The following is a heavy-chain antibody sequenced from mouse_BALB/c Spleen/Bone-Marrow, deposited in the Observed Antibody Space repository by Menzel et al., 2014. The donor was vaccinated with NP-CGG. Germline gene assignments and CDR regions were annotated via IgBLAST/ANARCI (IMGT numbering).Heavy chain of an antibody. CDR2: IDPENGSI. J-gene: IGHJ2*01. Sequence: EVQLQESGTELVKPGASVKLSCTASGFNIKDTYIHWVKRRPEQGLEWIGRIDPENGSIKYDPKFQVKATITADTSSNTAYLQLSSLTSEGTAVYYCTRRGFDFWGQGTTLTVSS. CDR1: GFNIKDTY. V-gene: IGHV14-3*02. CDR3: TRRGFDF.